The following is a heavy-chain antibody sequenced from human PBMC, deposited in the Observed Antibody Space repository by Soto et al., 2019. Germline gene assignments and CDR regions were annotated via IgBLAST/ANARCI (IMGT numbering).Heavy chain of an antibody. V-gene: IGHV1-69*13. J-gene: IGHJ6*02. CDR3: ARGGGYSYGRTIYYGMDV. CDR1: GVTFSSYA. Sequence: SVKVSCKASGVTFSSYAISWVRQAPGQGLEWMGGIIPIFGTANYAQKFQGRVTITADESTSTAYMELSSLRSEDTAVYYCARGGGYSYGRTIYYGMDVWGQGTTVTVSS. CDR2: IIPIFGTA. D-gene: IGHD5-18*01.